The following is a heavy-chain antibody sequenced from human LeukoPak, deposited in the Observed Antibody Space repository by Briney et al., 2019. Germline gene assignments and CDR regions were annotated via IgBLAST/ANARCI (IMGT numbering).Heavy chain of an antibody. J-gene: IGHJ4*02. D-gene: IGHD1-26*01. CDR3: ASSGGSHYYFDY. Sequence: GGSLRLSCAASGFTFSNYWMHWVRQAPGKGLGWVSRINSDGINTSYADSVKGRFTISRDNAKNTLNLQMNSLRAEDTALYYCASSGGSHYYFDYWGQGTLVTVSS. V-gene: IGHV3-74*01. CDR2: INSDGINT. CDR1: GFTFSNYW.